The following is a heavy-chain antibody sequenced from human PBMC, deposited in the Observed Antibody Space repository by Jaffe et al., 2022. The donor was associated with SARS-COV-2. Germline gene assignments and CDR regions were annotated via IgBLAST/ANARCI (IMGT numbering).Heavy chain of an antibody. CDR1: GGSISSYY. CDR2: IYYSGST. D-gene: IGHD3-10*01. J-gene: IGHJ6*02. CDR3: ARVTHYGSGSYDVYYYGMDV. V-gene: IGHV4-59*01. Sequence: QVQLQESGPGLVKPSETLSLTCTVSGGSISSYYWSWIRQPPGKGLEWIGYIYYSGSTNYNPSLKSRVTISVDTSKNQFSLKLSSVTAADTAVYYCARVTHYGSGSYDVYYYGMDVWGQGTTVTVSS.